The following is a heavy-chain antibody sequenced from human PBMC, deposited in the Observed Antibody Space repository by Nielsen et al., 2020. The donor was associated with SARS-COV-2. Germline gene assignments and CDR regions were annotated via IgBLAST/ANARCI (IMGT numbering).Heavy chain of an antibody. D-gene: IGHD4-17*01. J-gene: IGHJ4*02. V-gene: IGHV3-11*01. Sequence: WILQPPGKGLEWVSYISSSGSTIFYADSVKGRFTISRDNAKNSLFLQMNSLRAEDTAVYYCARTIGTTSDYFDYWGQGTLVTVSS. CDR3: ARTIGTTSDYFDY. CDR2: ISSSGSTI.